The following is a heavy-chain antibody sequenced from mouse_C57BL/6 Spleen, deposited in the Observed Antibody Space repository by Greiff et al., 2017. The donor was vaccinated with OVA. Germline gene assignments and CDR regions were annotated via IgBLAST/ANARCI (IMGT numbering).Heavy chain of an antibody. CDR1: GYTFTSYT. J-gene: IGHJ4*01. CDR2: INPSSGYT. Sequence: QVQLQQSGAELARPGASVKMSCKASGYTFTSYTMHWVKQRPGQGLEWIGYINPSSGYTKYNQKFKDKATLTADKSSSTAYMQLSSLTSEDSAVYYCYSNYFYAMDYWGQGTSVTVSS. D-gene: IGHD2-5*01. V-gene: IGHV1-4*01. CDR3: YSNYFYAMDY.